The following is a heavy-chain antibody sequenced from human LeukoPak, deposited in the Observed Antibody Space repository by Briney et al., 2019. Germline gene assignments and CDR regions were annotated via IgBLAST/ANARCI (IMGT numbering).Heavy chain of an antibody. Sequence: GGSLRLSCAASGFTFSSYAMSWVRQAPGKGLEWVSAISGSGGSTYYADSVKGRFTISRDNSKNTLYLQMNSLRAEDTAVYYCARYDTAMDTFDYWGQGTLVTVSS. D-gene: IGHD5-18*01. CDR2: ISGSGGST. CDR3: ARYDTAMDTFDY. V-gene: IGHV3-23*01. J-gene: IGHJ4*02. CDR1: GFTFSSYA.